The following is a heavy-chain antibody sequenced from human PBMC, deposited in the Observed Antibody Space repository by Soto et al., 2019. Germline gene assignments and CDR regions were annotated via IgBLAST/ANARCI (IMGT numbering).Heavy chain of an antibody. CDR3: AKKVNSGSGSQYFDY. V-gene: IGHV3-23*01. J-gene: IGHJ4*02. CDR1: GVRFNSYA. Sequence: PGVSLRLGRVSYGVRFNSYAMGWFRQTPGKGLEWVSGFRAGGDDGTTYYADSVKGRFTISRDNSKNTLFLQMNSLRAEDTAIYYCAKKVNSGSGSQYFDYFGQGTLVTVSS. D-gene: IGHD3-10*01. CDR2: FRAGGDDGTT.